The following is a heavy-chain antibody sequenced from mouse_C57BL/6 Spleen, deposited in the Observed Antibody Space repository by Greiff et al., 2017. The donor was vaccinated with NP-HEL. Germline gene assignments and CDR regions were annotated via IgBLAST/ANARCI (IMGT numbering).Heavy chain of an antibody. CDR1: GFTFTDYG. Sequence: EVKLMESGGGLVKPGGSLKLSCAASGFTFTDYGMHWVRQAPEKGLEWVAYISSGSSTIYYADTVKGRFTISRDNAKNTLFLQMTRLRSEDTAMYYCARNCDGRYFDVWGTGTTVTVSS. J-gene: IGHJ1*03. V-gene: IGHV5-17*01. CDR2: ISSGSSTI. CDR3: ARNCDGRYFDV. D-gene: IGHD2-3*01.